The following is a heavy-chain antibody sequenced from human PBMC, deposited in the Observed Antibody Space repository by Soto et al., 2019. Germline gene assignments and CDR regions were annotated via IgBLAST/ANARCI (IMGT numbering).Heavy chain of an antibody. CDR3: GRLAEAATGHTDFDF. D-gene: IGHD2-15*01. V-gene: IGHV4-39*02. CDR2: IHSSGGT. J-gene: IGHJ4*02. Sequence: PSETLSLTCTVSGASIKSRNYFWGWIRQPPGKGPEFVGSIHSSGGTYYNPSLKSRVTVSVDLSNSHFSLSLKSLTATDTAVYYCGRLAEAATGHTDFDFWGQGTRVTVSS. CDR1: GASIKSRNYF.